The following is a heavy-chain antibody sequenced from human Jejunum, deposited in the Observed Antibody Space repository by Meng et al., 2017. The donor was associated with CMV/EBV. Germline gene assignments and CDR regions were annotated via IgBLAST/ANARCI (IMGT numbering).Heavy chain of an antibody. CDR2: INEDGSEE. CDR3: ARDPLRGALDY. D-gene: IGHD3-10*01. J-gene: IGHJ4*02. CDR1: GFTFSTSW. V-gene: IGHV3-7*01. Sequence: AASGFTFSTSWMGWVRQAPGKGLEWVANINEDGSEEYYVDSMKGRFTISRDNAKNSLYLQLSSLRAEDTAVYYCARDPLRGALDYWGQGTLVTVSS.